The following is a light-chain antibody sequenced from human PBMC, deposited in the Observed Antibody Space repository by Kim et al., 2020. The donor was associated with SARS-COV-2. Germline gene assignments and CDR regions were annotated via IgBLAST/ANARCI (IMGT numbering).Light chain of an antibody. CDR2: GAS. Sequence: ETVMTQSPATLSVSPGERATLSCRASQSVSSNLAWYQQKPGQAPRLLTYGASTRATGIPARFSGSGSGTDFTLTISSLQSEDFALYYCQQYNNWPWTFGQGTKVDIK. V-gene: IGKV3-15*01. J-gene: IGKJ1*01. CDR1: QSVSSN. CDR3: QQYNNWPWT.